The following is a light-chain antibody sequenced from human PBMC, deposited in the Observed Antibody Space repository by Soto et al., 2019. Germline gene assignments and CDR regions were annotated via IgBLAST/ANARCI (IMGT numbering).Light chain of an antibody. CDR3: QHYNNWPQIT. J-gene: IGKJ5*01. Sequence: EIVLTQSPGTLSLSPGERATLCCWSSQPISSHNYLAWYQQKPGQGPRVLIYGASSRATGIPDRFSGSGSGTQFTLTISSLQSEDFAVYYCQHYNNWPQITFGQGTRLE. CDR1: QPISSH. V-gene: IGKV3D-15*01. CDR2: GAS.